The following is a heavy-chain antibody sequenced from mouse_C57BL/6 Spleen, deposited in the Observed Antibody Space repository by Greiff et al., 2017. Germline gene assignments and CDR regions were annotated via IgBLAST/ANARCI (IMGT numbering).Heavy chain of an antibody. V-gene: IGHV1-63*01. CDR3: AREGGDYDGDAMDY. Sequence: VQLQESGAELVRPGTSVKMSCKASGYTFTNYWIGWAKQRPGHGLEWIGDIYPGGGYTNYNEKFKGKATLTADKSSSTAYMQFSSLTSEDSAIYYCAREGGDYDGDAMDYWGQGTSVTVSS. D-gene: IGHD2-4*01. CDR2: IYPGGGYT. CDR1: GYTFTNYW. J-gene: IGHJ4*01.